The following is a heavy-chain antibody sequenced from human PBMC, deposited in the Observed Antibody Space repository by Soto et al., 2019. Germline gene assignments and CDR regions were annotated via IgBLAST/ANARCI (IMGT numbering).Heavy chain of an antibody. Sequence: GXSVKVYFKAAGYTFTSYYMHWVRQAPGQGLEWMGIINPSGGSTSYAQKFQGRVTMTRDTSTSTVYMELSSLRSEDTAVYYCARDPYGVAARPYNWFDPWGQGTLVTVSS. V-gene: IGHV1-46*01. D-gene: IGHD6-6*01. CDR3: ARDPYGVAARPYNWFDP. CDR1: GYTFTSYY. J-gene: IGHJ5*02. CDR2: INPSGGST.